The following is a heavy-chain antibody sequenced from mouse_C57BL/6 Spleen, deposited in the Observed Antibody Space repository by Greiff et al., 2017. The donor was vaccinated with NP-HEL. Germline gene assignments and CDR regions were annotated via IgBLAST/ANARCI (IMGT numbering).Heavy chain of an antibody. D-gene: IGHD2-5*01. CDR1: GFTFSSYA. CDR2: ISDGGSYT. V-gene: IGHV5-4*01. CDR3: ARDSNSFAY. Sequence: DVKLVESGGGLVKPGGSLKLSCAASGFTFSSYAMSWVRQTPEKRLEWVATISDGGSYTYYPDNVKGRFTISRDNAKNNLYLQMSHLKSEDTAMYYCARDSNSFAYWGQGTLVTVSA. J-gene: IGHJ3*01.